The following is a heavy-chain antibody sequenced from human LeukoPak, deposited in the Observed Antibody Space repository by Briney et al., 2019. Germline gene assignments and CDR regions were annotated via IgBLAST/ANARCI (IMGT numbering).Heavy chain of an antibody. CDR1: GFTFSTYV. V-gene: IGHV3-64D*06. J-gene: IGHJ4*02. CDR3: VRGTGY. CDR2: VSSNGDNT. Sequence: PGGSLRLSCSVSGFTFSTYVMHWVRQAPGKGLEYVSAVSSNGDNTYYADSVKGRFTISRDNSKNTLYLLMSSLRPDDTAVYFCVRGTGYWGQGTLVTVSS.